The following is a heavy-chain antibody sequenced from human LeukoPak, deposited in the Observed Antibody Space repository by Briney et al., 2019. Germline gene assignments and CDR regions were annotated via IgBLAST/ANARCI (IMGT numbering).Heavy chain of an antibody. CDR2: ISGSGGST. CDR1: EFTFSSFS. J-gene: IGHJ4*02. Sequence: GGSLRLSCAASEFTFSSFSMNWVRQAPGKGLEWVSAISGSGGSTYYADSVKGRFTISRDNAKNSLYLQMNSLRAEDTAVYYCARSGIAVAGYFDYWGQGTLVTVSS. D-gene: IGHD6-19*01. CDR3: ARSGIAVAGYFDY. V-gene: IGHV3-21*01.